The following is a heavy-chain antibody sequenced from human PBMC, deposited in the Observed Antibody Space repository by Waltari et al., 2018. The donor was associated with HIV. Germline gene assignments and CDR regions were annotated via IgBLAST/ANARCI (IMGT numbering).Heavy chain of an antibody. CDR2: INSDESST. CDR1: GFTFSSYG. Sequence: EVQLVESGGGLVQPGGSLRLSCAASGFTFSSYGMHLVRQAPGKGLVWVSRINSDESSTSYADSVKGRFTISRDNAKNTLYLQMNSLRAEDTAVYYCARTVGVAHALDYWGQGTLVTVSS. V-gene: IGHV3-74*01. J-gene: IGHJ4*02. D-gene: IGHD1-26*01. CDR3: ARTVGVAHALDY.